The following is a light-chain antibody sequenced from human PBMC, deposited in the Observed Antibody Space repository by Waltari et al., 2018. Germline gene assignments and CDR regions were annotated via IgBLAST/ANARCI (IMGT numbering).Light chain of an antibody. V-gene: IGKV3-20*01. CDR2: RGS. J-gene: IGKJ1*01. CDR1: QGAGRSR. Sequence: CKARQGAGRSRLAWYEKKHGGGPSLVVYRGSRRGTGIPDRLSGSGSGTDFSLTISKLGPEDFAVYYCQRHGTLPATFGQGAKVGIK. CDR3: QRHGTLPAT.